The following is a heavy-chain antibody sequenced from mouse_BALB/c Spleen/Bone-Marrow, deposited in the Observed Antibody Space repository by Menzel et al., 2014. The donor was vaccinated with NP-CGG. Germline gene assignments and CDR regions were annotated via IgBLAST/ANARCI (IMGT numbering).Heavy chain of an antibody. CDR3: ARQILRGFGY. CDR2: ISSGGGST. J-gene: IGHJ3*02. V-gene: IGHV5-12-1*01. D-gene: IGHD1-1*01. Sequence: EVHLVESGGGLVKPGGSLKLSCAASGFAFSSYDMSWVRQTPEKRLEWVAYISSGGGSTYYADTVKGRFTISRDNAKNTLYLQMSSLKSEDTAMYYCARQILRGFGYWGQGTPVTASA. CDR1: GFAFSSYD.